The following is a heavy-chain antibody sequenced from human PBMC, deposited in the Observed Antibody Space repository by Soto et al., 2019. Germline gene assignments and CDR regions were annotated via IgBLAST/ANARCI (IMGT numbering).Heavy chain of an antibody. CDR2: ISSSSSYI. V-gene: IGHV3-21*01. CDR3: ARDSKSYGSGSYYPDY. Sequence: PGGSLRLSCAASGFTFSSYSMNWVRQAPGKGLEWVSSISSSSSYIYYADSVKGRFTISRDNAKNSLYLQMNSLRAEETAVYYCARDSKSYGSGSYYPDYWGQGTLVTVS. CDR1: GFTFSSYS. D-gene: IGHD3-10*01. J-gene: IGHJ4*02.